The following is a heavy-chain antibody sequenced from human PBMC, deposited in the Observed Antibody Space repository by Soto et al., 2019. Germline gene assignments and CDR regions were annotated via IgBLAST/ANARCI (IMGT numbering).Heavy chain of an antibody. V-gene: IGHV3-7*01. D-gene: IGHD4-17*01. J-gene: IGHJ4*02. CDR1: GFTFSSYW. CDR3: ASWEYGYYVPGRGY. CDR2: IKQDGSEK. Sequence: EVQLVESGGGLVQPGGSLRLSCAASGFTFSSYWMSWVRQAPGKGLEWVANIKQDGSEKYYVDSVKGRFTISRDNAKNSLYLQMNSLRAEDTAVDYCASWEYGYYVPGRGYWGQGTLVTVSS.